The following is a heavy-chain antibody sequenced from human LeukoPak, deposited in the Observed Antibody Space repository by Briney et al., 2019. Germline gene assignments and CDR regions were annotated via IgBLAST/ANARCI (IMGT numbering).Heavy chain of an antibody. D-gene: IGHD4-11*01. V-gene: IGHV4-38-2*02. CDR3: ARTVTTLGYYYYYMDV. J-gene: IGHJ6*03. CDR1: GYSISSGYY. CDR2: IYHSGGT. Sequence: SETLSLTCTVSGYSISSGYYWGWIRQPPGKGLKWIGSIYHSGGTYYNPSLKSRVTISVDTSKNLFSLKLSSVTAADTAVYYCARTVTTLGYYYYYMDVWGKGTTVTVSS.